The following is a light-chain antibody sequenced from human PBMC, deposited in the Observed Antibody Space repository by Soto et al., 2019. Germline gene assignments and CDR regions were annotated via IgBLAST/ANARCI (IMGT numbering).Light chain of an antibody. V-gene: IGKV3-20*01. J-gene: IGKJ1*01. Sequence: EIVLTQSPGTLSLSPGDRATLSCRASQTLRSGYLAWYQHKPGQAPRLLIYDVSSRTTGIPDRFSGRGSVTDFTLTISRLEPEDFAVYCCHQYGSSPRAFGQGTKVDIK. CDR3: HQYGSSPRA. CDR2: DVS. CDR1: QTLRSGY.